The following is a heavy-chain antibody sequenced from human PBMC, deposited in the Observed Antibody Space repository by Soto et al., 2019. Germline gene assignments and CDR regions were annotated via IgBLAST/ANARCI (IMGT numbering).Heavy chain of an antibody. V-gene: IGHV3-21*01. J-gene: IGHJ4*02. CDR2: ISSSSSYI. Sequence: GSLLLTCSASGFTFRSYSMNWVRQAPGKGLEWVSSISSSSSYIYYADSVKGRFTISRDNAKNSLYLQMNSLRAEDTAVYYCASLRLGELSPDYWGQGTLVTVYS. D-gene: IGHD3-16*02. CDR1: GFTFRSYS. CDR3: ASLRLGELSPDY.